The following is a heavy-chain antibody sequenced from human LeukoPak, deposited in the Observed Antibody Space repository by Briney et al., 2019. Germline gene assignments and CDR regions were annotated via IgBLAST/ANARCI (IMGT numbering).Heavy chain of an antibody. CDR2: ISGSGGST. D-gene: IGHD3-10*01. Sequence: GGSLRLSCAASGFTFSSYGMSWVRQAPGKGLEWVSAISGSGGSTYYADSVKGRFTMSRDNSKNTLYLQMNSLRAEDTAVYYCAKARLFGDYYYYYMDVWGKGTTVTISS. CDR3: AKARLFGDYYYYYMDV. V-gene: IGHV3-23*01. J-gene: IGHJ6*03. CDR1: GFTFSSYG.